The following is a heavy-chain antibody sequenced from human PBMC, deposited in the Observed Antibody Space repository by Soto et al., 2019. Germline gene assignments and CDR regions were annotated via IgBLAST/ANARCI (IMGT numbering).Heavy chain of an antibody. Sequence: SETLSLTCTVSGGSISSGDYYWSWIRQPPGKGLEWIGYIYYSGSTYYNPSLKSRVTISVDTSKNQFSLKLSSVTAADTAVYYCARDRDKDPEYYFDYWGQGTLVTVSS. CDR3: ARDRDKDPEYYFDY. J-gene: IGHJ4*02. CDR1: GGSISSGDYY. CDR2: IYYSGST. V-gene: IGHV4-30-4*01.